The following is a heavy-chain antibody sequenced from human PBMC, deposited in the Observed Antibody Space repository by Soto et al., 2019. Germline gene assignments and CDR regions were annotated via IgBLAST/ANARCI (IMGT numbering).Heavy chain of an antibody. V-gene: IGHV1-18*01. J-gene: IGHJ4*02. CDR3: AKEYCDTSRCFLPDY. CDR2: IDPKNGNT. Sequence: ASVKVSCKASGYTFTTFGISWVRQAPGQGLEWMGWIDPKNGNTKDAQRFQGRVTMTTDTSTSTAYMELRSLRSDDTAVYFCAKEYCDTSRCFLPDYWGQGALVTVSS. CDR1: GYTFTTFG. D-gene: IGHD2-2*01.